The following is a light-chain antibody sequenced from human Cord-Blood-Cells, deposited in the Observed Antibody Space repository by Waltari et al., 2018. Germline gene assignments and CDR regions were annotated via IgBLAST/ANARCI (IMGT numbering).Light chain of an antibody. CDR1: QSVSSN. Sequence: EIVMTQSPATLPVSPGXXXXXTCRASQSVSSNLAWYQQKPGQAPRLLIYGASTRATGIPARFSGSGSGTEFTLTISSLQSEDFAVYYCQQYNNWAKTFGQGTKVEIK. J-gene: IGKJ1*01. CDR3: QQYNNWAKT. V-gene: IGKV3-15*01. CDR2: GAS.